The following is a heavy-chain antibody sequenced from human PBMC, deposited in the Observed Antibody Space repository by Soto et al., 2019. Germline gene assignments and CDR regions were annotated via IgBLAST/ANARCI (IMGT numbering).Heavy chain of an antibody. CDR1: GFTFSNYA. J-gene: IGHJ4*02. CDR3: AKGGSSGWPGGEDF. V-gene: IGHV3-23*01. Sequence: EVQLLESGGGLVQPGGSLRLSCVVSGFTFSNYAMSWVRKTPGKGLEWVSGITSDGSTTWYADFVEGRFTISRDNSKNTVYLQLNSPRGEDAAVYLFAKGGSSGWPGGEDFWGQGTMVTVSS. CDR2: ITSDGSTT. D-gene: IGHD6-19*01.